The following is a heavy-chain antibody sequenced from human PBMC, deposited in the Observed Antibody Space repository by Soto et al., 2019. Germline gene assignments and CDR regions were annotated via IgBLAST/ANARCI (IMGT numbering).Heavy chain of an antibody. Sequence: QVQLQQWGAGLLKPTETLSLTCAVYGGSFSGYYWNWIRQSPGKGLECIGEINHSGTSNYNPSLTSRVTISVDPSKNHFSLQLGYVTAADTAVYYSARKSTMAVRGLFRYHSYGVDFWGQGTTVTVSS. CDR2: INHSGTS. V-gene: IGHV4-34*01. D-gene: IGHD3-10*01. CDR1: GGSFSGYY. J-gene: IGHJ6*02. CDR3: ARKSTMAVRGLFRYHSYGVDF.